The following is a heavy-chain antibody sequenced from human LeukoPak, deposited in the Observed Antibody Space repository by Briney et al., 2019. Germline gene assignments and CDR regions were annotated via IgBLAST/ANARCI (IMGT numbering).Heavy chain of an antibody. CDR2: ISYDGSNK. V-gene: IGHV3-30*18. CDR1: GFTVSDNY. D-gene: IGHD5-18*01. CDR3: AKERGYSYGYDISHY. Sequence: SLRLSCAASGFTVSDNYMSWVRLAPGKGLEWVAVISYDGSNKYYADSVKGRFTISRDNSKNTLYLQMNSLRAEDTAVYYCAKERGYSYGYDISHYWGQGTLVTVSS. J-gene: IGHJ4*02.